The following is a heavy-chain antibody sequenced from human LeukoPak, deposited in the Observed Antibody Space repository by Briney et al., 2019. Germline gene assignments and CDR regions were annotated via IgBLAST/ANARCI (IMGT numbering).Heavy chain of an antibody. J-gene: IGHJ5*02. D-gene: IGHD6-6*01. CDR3: AGGYSSSYNWFDP. CDR2: IYTSGST. V-gene: IGHV4-61*02. CDR1: GGSINSGSYY. Sequence: PSQTLSLTCTVSGGSINSGSYYCSWIRPPAGKGLELIGRIYTSGSTNYNPSLKSRVTISVDTSKNQFSLKLSSVTAADTAVYYCAGGYSSSYNWFDPWGQGTLVTVSS.